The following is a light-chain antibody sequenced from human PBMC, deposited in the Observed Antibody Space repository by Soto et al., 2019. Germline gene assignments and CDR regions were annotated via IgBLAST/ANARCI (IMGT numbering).Light chain of an antibody. CDR3: QQSHSMFLT. V-gene: IGKV1-39*01. CDR1: QNITRY. CDR2: GVT. Sequence: DILMTQSPSSLSASVGDRVTITCRASQNITRYLNWYQHKPGEAPNLLIYGVTTLQSGVPSRFSGSGSGTDFTLTIRSLQPEDFATYYCQQSHSMFLTFGGGTKVAIK. J-gene: IGKJ4*01.